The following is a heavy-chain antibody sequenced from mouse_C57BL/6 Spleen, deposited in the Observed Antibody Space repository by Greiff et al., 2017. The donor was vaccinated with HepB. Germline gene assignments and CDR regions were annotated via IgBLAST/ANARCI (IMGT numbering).Heavy chain of an antibody. CDR3: ARGGITTMAC. V-gene: IGHV1-69*01. CDR1: GYTFTSYW. J-gene: IGHJ3*01. Sequence: QVQLQQPGAELVMPGASVKLSCKASGYTFTSYWMHWVKQRPGQGLEWIGEIDPSDSDTNYNQKFKGKSTLTVDKSSSTAYMQLSSLTSEDSAVYYCARGGITTMACWGQGTLVTVSA. CDR2: IDPSDSDT. D-gene: IGHD1-1*01.